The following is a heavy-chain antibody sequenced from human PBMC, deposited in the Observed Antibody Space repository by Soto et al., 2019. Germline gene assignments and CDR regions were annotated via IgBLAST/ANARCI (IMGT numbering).Heavy chain of an antibody. CDR2: IIPIFGTA. CDR3: ARDLNPVTYYDDSSGYPDPLLFDP. D-gene: IGHD3-22*01. J-gene: IGHJ5*02. CDR1: GGTFSSYA. V-gene: IGHV1-69*13. Sequence: ASVKVSCKASGGTFSSYAISWVRQAPGQGLEWVGGIIPIFGTANYAQKFQGRVTITADESTSTAYMELSSLRSEDTAVYYCARDLNPVTYYDDSSGYPDPLLFDPWGQGTLVTVSS.